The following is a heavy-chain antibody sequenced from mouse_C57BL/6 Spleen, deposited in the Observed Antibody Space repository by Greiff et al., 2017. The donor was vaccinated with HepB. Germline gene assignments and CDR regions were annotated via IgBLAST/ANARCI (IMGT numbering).Heavy chain of an antibody. CDR1: GFSLTSYG. D-gene: IGHD1-1*01. J-gene: IGHJ1*03. CDR3: ASITTVDWYFDV. CDR2: IWSGGST. Sequence: QVQLQQSGPGLVQPSQSLSITCTVSGFSLTSYGVHWVRQSPGKGLEWLGVIWSGGSTDYNAAFISRLSISKDNSKSQVFFKMNSLQADDTAIYYCASITTVDWYFDVWGTGTTVTVSS. V-gene: IGHV2-2*01.